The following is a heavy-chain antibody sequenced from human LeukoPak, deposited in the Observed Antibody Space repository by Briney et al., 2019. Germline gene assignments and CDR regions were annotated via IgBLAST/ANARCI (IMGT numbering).Heavy chain of an antibody. J-gene: IGHJ6*02. V-gene: IGHV1-2*02. Sequence: GASVKVSCKASGYTFTGYYMHWVRQAPGQGLEWMGWINPNSGGTNYAQKFQGRVTMTRDTSISTAYMELSRLRSDDTAVYYCASDLADIVVVPAAGEDYYYGMDVWGQGTTVTVSS. CDR2: INPNSGGT. CDR3: ASDLADIVVVPAAGEDYYYGMDV. CDR1: GYTFTGYY. D-gene: IGHD2-2*01.